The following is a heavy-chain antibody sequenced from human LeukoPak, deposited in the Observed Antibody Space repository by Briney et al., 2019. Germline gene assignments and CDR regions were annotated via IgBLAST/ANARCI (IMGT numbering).Heavy chain of an antibody. D-gene: IGHD3-10*01. Sequence: ASVKVSCKASGYTFTSYGISWVRQAPGQGLEWMGWISAYNGNTNYAQKFQGRVTMTTDTPTSTAYMELRSLRSDDTAVYYCARDVLLLRGVITQYAMDVWGKGTTVTVSS. CDR1: GYTFTSYG. J-gene: IGHJ6*04. V-gene: IGHV1-18*04. CDR3: ARDVLLLRGVITQYAMDV. CDR2: ISAYNGNT.